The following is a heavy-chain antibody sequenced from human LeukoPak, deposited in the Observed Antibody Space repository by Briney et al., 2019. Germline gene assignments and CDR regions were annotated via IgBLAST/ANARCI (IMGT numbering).Heavy chain of an antibody. CDR1: GFTFNNYA. CDR3: AREPTAVSPPG. Sequence: GGSLRLSCSASGFTFNNYALHWVRQAPGKGLEYVSAISSNADTTYYADSVKGRFTISRDNSRNTLYLQMGSLRAEDTAVYYCAREPTAVSPPGWGQGTLVTVSS. D-gene: IGHD4-11*01. V-gene: IGHV3-64D*09. CDR2: ISSNADTT. J-gene: IGHJ4*02.